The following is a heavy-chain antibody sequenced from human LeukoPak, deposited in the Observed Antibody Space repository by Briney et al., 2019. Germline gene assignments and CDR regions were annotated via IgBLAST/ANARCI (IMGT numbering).Heavy chain of an antibody. J-gene: IGHJ4*02. Sequence: GGSLRLSCAVSGFTFSTHAMHWVRQAPGKGPEWVAFIRHDGTHKYYADSVKGRFTISRDNAKNSLYLQMNSLRAEDTAVYYCAYMVRGVIFDYWGQGTLVTVSS. CDR1: GFTFSTHA. V-gene: IGHV3-30*02. D-gene: IGHD3-10*01. CDR2: IRHDGTHK. CDR3: AYMVRGVIFDY.